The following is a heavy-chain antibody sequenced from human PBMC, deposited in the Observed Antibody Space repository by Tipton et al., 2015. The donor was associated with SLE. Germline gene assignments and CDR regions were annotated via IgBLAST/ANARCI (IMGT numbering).Heavy chain of an antibody. D-gene: IGHD4-11*01. CDR3: ARSGGTSNFDPPGY. CDR2: IYYSGST. V-gene: IGHV4-59*11. J-gene: IGHJ4*02. CDR1: GGSLGGHY. Sequence: TLSLTCTVSGGSLGGHYWSWIRQPPGKGLEWIGYIYYSGSTVYNPSLQSRLTLSVDTSKNQFSLKLTSVTAADTAVYYCARSGGTSNFDPPGYWGQGTLVTVSS.